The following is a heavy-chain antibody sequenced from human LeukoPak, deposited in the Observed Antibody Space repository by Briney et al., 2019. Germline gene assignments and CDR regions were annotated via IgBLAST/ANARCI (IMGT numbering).Heavy chain of an antibody. J-gene: IGHJ4*02. V-gene: IGHV3-30-3*01. CDR3: AREFPYRAPDLGIAAAHFVY. D-gene: IGHD6-13*01. Sequence: GGSLRLSFAASGFTFSSSPMHWVRQAPGKGLEWVAIISYDGNNKYYADSVKGRFTISRDNSKNTLYLQMNSLRAEDTAVYYCAREFPYRAPDLGIAAAHFVYWGQGTLVTVSS. CDR2: ISYDGNNK. CDR1: GFTFSSSP.